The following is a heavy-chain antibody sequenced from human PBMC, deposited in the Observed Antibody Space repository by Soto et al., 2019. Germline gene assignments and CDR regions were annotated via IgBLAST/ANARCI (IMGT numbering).Heavy chain of an antibody. Sequence: SETLSLTCAVSGGSISSGGYSWNWIRQPPGKGLEWIGVIYDSGNTKYNPSLKSRVTISVDKSKNQFSLILSSVTAADTAVYYCARAGPYIYIDPWGQGTLVTVS. J-gene: IGHJ5*02. D-gene: IGHD3-9*01. CDR1: GGSISSGGYS. CDR2: IYDSGNT. CDR3: ARAGPYIYIDP. V-gene: IGHV4-30-2*01.